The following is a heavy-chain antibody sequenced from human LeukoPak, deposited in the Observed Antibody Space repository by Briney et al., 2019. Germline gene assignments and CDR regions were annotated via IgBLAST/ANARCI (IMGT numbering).Heavy chain of an antibody. CDR2: FDPEDGET. Sequence: VASVKVSCKVSGYTLTELSMHWVRQAPGKGLEWMGGFDPEDGETIYAQKFQGRVTMTEDTSTDTAYMVLSSLRSEDTAVYYCATDGPGYFDYWGRGTLVTVSS. J-gene: IGHJ4*02. V-gene: IGHV1-24*01. CDR3: ATDGPGYFDY. CDR1: GYTLTELS.